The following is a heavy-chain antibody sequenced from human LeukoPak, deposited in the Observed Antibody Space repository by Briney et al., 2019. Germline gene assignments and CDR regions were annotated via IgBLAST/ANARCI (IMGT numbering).Heavy chain of an antibody. CDR1: GFTFSSYA. CDR2: ISGSGGST. D-gene: IGHD3-3*01. J-gene: IGHJ4*02. CDR3: AKSSQLYDSFDY. Sequence: PGGSLRPSCAASGFTFSSYAMSWVRQAPGKGLEWVSAISGSGGSTYYADSVKGRFTISRDNSKNTLYLQMNSLRAEDTAVYYCAKSSQLYDSFDYWGQGTLVTVSS. V-gene: IGHV3-23*01.